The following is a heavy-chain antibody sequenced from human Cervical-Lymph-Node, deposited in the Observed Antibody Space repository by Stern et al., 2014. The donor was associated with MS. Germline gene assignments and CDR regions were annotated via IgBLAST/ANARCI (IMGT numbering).Heavy chain of an antibody. D-gene: IGHD6-19*01. CDR3: ARDTSSGFRADW. CDR2: IYSSGDT. Sequence: SWVRQAPGRGLEWVSIIYSSGDTYYADSVKGRFTISRDSSKNTLYLQMNSLRVEDTAVYYCARDTSSGFRADWWGQGTLVTVSS. J-gene: IGHJ5*01. V-gene: IGHV3-53*01.